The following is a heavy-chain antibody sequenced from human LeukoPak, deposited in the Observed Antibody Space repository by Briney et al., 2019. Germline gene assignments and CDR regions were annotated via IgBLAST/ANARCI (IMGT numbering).Heavy chain of an antibody. CDR1: GFTFSSYG. CDR3: ARPNWNDVSYFDY. CDR2: IWYDGSNK. D-gene: IGHD1-1*01. V-gene: IGHV3-33*01. J-gene: IGHJ4*02. Sequence: GRSLRLSCAASGFTFSSYGMHWVRQAPGKGLEWVAVIWYDGSNKYHADSVKGRFTISRDNPKNTLYLQMNSLRAEDTAVYYCARPNWNDVSYFDYWGQGTLVTVSS.